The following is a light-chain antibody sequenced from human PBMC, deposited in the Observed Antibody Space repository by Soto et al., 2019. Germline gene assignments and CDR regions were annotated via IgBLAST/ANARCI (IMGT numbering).Light chain of an antibody. Sequence: MTQFPDTVSVTPGETVTPSCGASQSVRTNLAWYQQRPGPAPRLLIHYSSTRASDIPARFSGSGSGTNFTLAISSLQSEDFAVYYCQQYAYWPETFGQGTKVDIK. CDR1: QSVRTN. CDR2: YSS. J-gene: IGKJ1*01. CDR3: QQYAYWPET. V-gene: IGKV3D-15*01.